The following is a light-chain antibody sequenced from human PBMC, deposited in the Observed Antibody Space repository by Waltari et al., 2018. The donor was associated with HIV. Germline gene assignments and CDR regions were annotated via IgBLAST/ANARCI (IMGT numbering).Light chain of an antibody. CDR1: QSVLYSSNNKNY. Sequence: DIVMTQSPDSLAVSLGERATINCKSSQSVLYSSNNKNYLAWYQQKPGQPPKLLIYWACTRESGVPDRFSGSGSGTDFTLTISSLQAEDVAVYYCQQYYSTPLLTFGGVTKVEIK. J-gene: IGKJ4*01. V-gene: IGKV4-1*01. CDR2: WAC. CDR3: QQYYSTPLLT.